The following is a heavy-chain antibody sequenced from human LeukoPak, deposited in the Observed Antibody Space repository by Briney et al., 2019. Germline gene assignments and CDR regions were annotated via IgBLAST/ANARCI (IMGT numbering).Heavy chain of an antibody. CDR1: GGSFSGYY. V-gene: IGHV4-34*01. CDR2: INHSGST. CDR3: ARTQMTTVGYTEFDY. Sequence: SETLSLTCAVYGGSFSGYYWSWIRQPPGKGLEWIGEINHSGSTNYNPSLKSRVTISVDTSKNQFSLKLSSVTAADTAVYYCARTQMTTVGYTEFDYWGQGTLVTVSS. D-gene: IGHD4-23*01. J-gene: IGHJ4*02.